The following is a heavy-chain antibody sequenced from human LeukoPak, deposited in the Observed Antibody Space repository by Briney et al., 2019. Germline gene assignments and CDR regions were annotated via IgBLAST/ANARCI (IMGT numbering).Heavy chain of an antibody. CDR2: INHSGST. D-gene: IGHD3-10*01. Sequence: SETLSLTCAVYGGSFSGYYWSWIRQPPGKGLEWLGEINHSGSTNYNPSLKSRVTISVDTSKNQFSLKLSSVTAADTAVYYCARGPGYYGSGSYDYWGQGTLVTVSS. V-gene: IGHV4-34*01. CDR3: ARGPGYYGSGSYDY. CDR1: GGSFSGYY. J-gene: IGHJ4*02.